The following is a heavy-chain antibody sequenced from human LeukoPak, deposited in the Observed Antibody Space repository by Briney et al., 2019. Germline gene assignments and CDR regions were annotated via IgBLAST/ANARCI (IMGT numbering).Heavy chain of an antibody. V-gene: IGHV3-30*04. D-gene: IGHD3-22*01. J-gene: IGHJ6*03. Sequence: GGSLRLSCAASGFTFSSYSMHWVRQAPGKGLEWVAVISKDGSNKYYADSVKGRFTISRDNSENTLYLQMNSLRAEDTAVYYCAKGGGGYWDYYYYYYMDVWGKGTTVTVSS. CDR3: AKGGGGYWDYYYYYYMDV. CDR2: ISKDGSNK. CDR1: GFTFSSYS.